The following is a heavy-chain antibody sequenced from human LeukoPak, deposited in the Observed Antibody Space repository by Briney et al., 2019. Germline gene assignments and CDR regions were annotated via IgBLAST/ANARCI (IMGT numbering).Heavy chain of an antibody. Sequence: AGGSLRHTCAASGFMLSDYAMTWARQAPRKGLDYVGSISEESERIYYADSVKGRFTISRDNSKNTLYLQMNSLRAEDTAVYYCAKRSGSHLTFDYWGQGTLVTVSS. D-gene: IGHD3-10*01. CDR1: GFMLSDYA. CDR2: ISEESERI. V-gene: IGHV3-23*01. CDR3: AKRSGSHLTFDY. J-gene: IGHJ4*02.